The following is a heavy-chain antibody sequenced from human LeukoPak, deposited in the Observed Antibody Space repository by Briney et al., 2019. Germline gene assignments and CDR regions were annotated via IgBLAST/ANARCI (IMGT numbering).Heavy chain of an antibody. CDR1: GGSISSGGYS. CDR3: ARGGRRLLDY. J-gene: IGHJ4*02. D-gene: IGHD5-18*01. Sequence: SQTLSLTCAVSGGSISSGGYSWSWIRQPPGKGLEWIGYIYYSGSTYYNPSLKSRVTISVDTSKNQFSLKLSSVTAADTAVYYCARGGRRLLDYWGQGTLVTVSS. V-gene: IGHV4-30-4*07. CDR2: IYYSGST.